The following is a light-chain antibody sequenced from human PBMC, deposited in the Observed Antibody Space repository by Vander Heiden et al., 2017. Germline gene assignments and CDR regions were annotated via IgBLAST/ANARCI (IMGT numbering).Light chain of an antibody. CDR3: MQAKQTPYT. CDR1: RSLLQRHRTSY. Sequence: DIVMTQSPLSLPVTAGEPASISCSSSRSLLQRHRTSYLYWYLPKAGQSPQLLIYLGSNRASGVSDRFSGSGSGTDFTLKISRVEAEDVGFYYCMQAKQTPYTFGQGTKLEMK. J-gene: IGKJ2*01. CDR2: LGS. V-gene: IGKV2-28*01.